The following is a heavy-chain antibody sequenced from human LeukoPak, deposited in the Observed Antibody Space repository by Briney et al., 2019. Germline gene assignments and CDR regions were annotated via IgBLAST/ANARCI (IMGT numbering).Heavy chain of an antibody. Sequence: PSETLSLTCAVYGGSFSGYYWSWIRQPPGKGLEWIGEINHSGSTNYNPSLKSRVTISVDTSKNQFPLKLSSVTGADTAVYYCARHPVAGTDAFDIWGQGTMVTVSS. D-gene: IGHD1-1*01. CDR2: INHSGST. V-gene: IGHV4-34*01. CDR3: ARHPVAGTDAFDI. J-gene: IGHJ3*02. CDR1: GGSFSGYY.